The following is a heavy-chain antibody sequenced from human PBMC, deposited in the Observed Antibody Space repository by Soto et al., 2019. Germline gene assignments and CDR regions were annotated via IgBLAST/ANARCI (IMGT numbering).Heavy chain of an antibody. Sequence: GVSLRLSCAASGFTFSSYAISWVRQAPGKGLEWVSAISGSGGSTYYADSVKGRFTISRDNSKNTLYLQMNSLRAEDTAVYYCAKDPDYGDPNWFDPWGQGTLVTVSS. CDR1: GFTFSSYA. D-gene: IGHD3-16*01. CDR2: ISGSGGST. J-gene: IGHJ5*02. CDR3: AKDPDYGDPNWFDP. V-gene: IGHV3-23*01.